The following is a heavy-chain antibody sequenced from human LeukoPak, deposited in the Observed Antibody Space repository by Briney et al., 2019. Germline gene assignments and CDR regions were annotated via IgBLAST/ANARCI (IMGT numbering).Heavy chain of an antibody. Sequence: SETPSLTCTVSGAAISTYFWSWIRQSPGKGLEWIGYIYSSGSTKYNPSLKSRVTISVDASKNQFALTLRSLTAADTAVYYCARDFWSGSVGFDPWGQGTLVTVSS. CDR2: IYSSGST. D-gene: IGHD3-3*01. V-gene: IGHV4-59*01. CDR3: ARDFWSGSVGFDP. J-gene: IGHJ5*02. CDR1: GAAISTYF.